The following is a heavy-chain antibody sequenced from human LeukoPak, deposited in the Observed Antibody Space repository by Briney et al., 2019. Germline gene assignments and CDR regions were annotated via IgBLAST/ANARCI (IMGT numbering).Heavy chain of an antibody. V-gene: IGHV3-7*01. CDR2: IKQDGSEK. D-gene: IGHD3/OR15-3a*01. CDR1: GLPFISIW. J-gene: IGHJ4*02. Sequence: GGPLRLSGAASGLPFISIWLSWFRKLPGKGLEWVANIKQDGSEKYYVDSVKGRFTISRDNAKNSLYLQMNSLRAEDTAVYYCARDWTGSYWGQGTLFTVSS. CDR3: ARDWTGSY.